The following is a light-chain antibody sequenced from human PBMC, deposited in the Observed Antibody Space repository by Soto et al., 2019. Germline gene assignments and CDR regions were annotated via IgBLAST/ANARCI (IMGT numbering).Light chain of an antibody. CDR2: GAS. Sequence: MVLTQSPATLSLSPGERATLSCTASQHVTTTYIAWYQQKFGKAPRLLIYGASTRATGTPDRFTGGGFGTLFTLSSSRVEPEDFAVYYFQQYDSSFTFGGGTKVE. CDR1: QHVTTTY. CDR3: QQYDSSFT. V-gene: IGKV3-20*01. J-gene: IGKJ4*01.